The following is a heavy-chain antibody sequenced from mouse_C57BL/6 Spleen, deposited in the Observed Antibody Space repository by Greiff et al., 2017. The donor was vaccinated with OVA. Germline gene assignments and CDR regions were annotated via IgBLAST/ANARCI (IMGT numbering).Heavy chain of an antibody. CDR1: GYAFSSSW. Sequence: VKLQESGPELVKPGASVKISCKASGYAFSSSWMNWVKQRPGKGLEWIGRIYPGDGDTNYNGKFKGKATLTADKSSSTAYMQLSSLTSEDSAVYFCARHYGSWYFDVWGTGTTVTVSS. J-gene: IGHJ1*03. V-gene: IGHV1-82*01. CDR2: IYPGDGDT. D-gene: IGHD1-1*01. CDR3: ARHYGSWYFDV.